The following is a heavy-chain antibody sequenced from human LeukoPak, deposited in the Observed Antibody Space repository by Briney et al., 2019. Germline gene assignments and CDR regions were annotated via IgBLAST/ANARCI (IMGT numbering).Heavy chain of an antibody. CDR3: ARARPTVTTHFDY. V-gene: IGHV4-31*03. Sequence: PSQTLSLTCTVSGGSISSGGYYWSWIRQHPGKGLEWIGYIYYSGSTYYNPSLKSRVTISVDTSKNQFSLKLSFVTAADTAVYYCARARPTVTTHFDYWGQGTLVTVSS. D-gene: IGHD4-17*01. J-gene: IGHJ4*02. CDR2: IYYSGST. CDR1: GGSISSGGYY.